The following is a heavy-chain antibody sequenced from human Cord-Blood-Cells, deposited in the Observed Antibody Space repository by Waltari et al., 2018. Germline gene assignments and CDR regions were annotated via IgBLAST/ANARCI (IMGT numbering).Heavy chain of an antibody. Sequence: EVQLVESGGGLIQPGGSLRLSCAASGFTVSSNYMSWVRQAPGKGLAWVSVIYSVGSTYYADSVKGRFTISRDNSKNTLYLQMNSLRAEDTAVYYCASSGRSTTVKNYYYYYMDVWGKGTTVTVSS. J-gene: IGHJ6*03. CDR1: GFTVSSNY. CDR2: IYSVGST. CDR3: ASSGRSTTVKNYYYYYMDV. V-gene: IGHV3-53*01. D-gene: IGHD4-4*01.